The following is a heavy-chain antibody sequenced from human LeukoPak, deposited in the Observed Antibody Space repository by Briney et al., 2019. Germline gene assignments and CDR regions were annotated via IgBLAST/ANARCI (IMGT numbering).Heavy chain of an antibody. CDR1: GGSISSSSYY. J-gene: IGHJ4*02. CDR3: ARHGSRSRGYYDSSGYMY. Sequence: SETLSLTCTVSGGSISSSSYYWGWIRQPLGKGLEWIGSIYYSGSTYYNPSLKSRVTISVDTSKNQFSLKLSSVTAADTAVYYCARHGSRSRGYYDSSGYMYWGQGTLVTVSS. V-gene: IGHV4-39*01. CDR2: IYYSGST. D-gene: IGHD3-22*01.